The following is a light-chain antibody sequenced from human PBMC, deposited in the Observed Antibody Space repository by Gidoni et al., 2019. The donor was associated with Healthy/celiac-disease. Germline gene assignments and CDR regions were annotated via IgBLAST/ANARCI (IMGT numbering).Light chain of an antibody. Sequence: DIQMTPSPSTLSASVGDRVTITCRASQSISSWLAWYQQKPGKAPKLLIYKASSLESGVPSRFSGRGSGTEFTLTISRLQPDDFATYYCQQYNSYSWTFXXXTKVEIK. CDR3: QQYNSYSWT. V-gene: IGKV1-5*03. CDR2: KAS. J-gene: IGKJ1*01. CDR1: QSISSW.